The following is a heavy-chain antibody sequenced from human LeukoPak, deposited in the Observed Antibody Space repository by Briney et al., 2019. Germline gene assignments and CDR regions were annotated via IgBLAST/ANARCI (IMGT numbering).Heavy chain of an antibody. Sequence: GGSLRLSCAASGFTFSTYSMTWVRQAPGKGLEWVSYISGSSSTIYYAGSVKGRFTISRDNAKNSVHLQMNSLRDEDTAVYYCARDHYSRNDHWGQGTLVTVSS. V-gene: IGHV3-48*02. CDR3: ARDHYSRNDH. D-gene: IGHD6-13*01. CDR2: ISGSSSTI. J-gene: IGHJ4*02. CDR1: GFTFSTYS.